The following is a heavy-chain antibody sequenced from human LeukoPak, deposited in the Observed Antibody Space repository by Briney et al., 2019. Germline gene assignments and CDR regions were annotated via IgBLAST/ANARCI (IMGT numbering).Heavy chain of an antibody. J-gene: IGHJ5*02. CDR3: ARLSAGFNSSYWFDP. Sequence: PSETLSLTCTVSGGSISSYYWTWIRRPPGKGLEWIGYIYSSGRTNYNPSLKSQVTMSVDTSKNQFSLKVISVTAADTAVYYGARLSAGFNSSYWFDPWGQGTLVTVSS. CDR1: GGSISSYY. V-gene: IGHV4-4*09. D-gene: IGHD2/OR15-2a*01. CDR2: IYSSGRT.